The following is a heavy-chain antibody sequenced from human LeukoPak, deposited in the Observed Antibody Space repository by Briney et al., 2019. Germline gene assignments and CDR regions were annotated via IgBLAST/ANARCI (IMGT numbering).Heavy chain of an antibody. Sequence: GGSLRLSCAASGFTFSSYGMHWVRQAPGKGLEWVAVIWYDGSNKYYADSVKGRFTISRDNSKNTLYLQMNSLRAEDTAVYYCARRGEVAAATYDGMDVWGQGTTVTVSS. D-gene: IGHD6-13*01. CDR2: IWYDGSNK. CDR3: ARRGEVAAATYDGMDV. CDR1: GFTFSSYG. J-gene: IGHJ6*02. V-gene: IGHV3-33*01.